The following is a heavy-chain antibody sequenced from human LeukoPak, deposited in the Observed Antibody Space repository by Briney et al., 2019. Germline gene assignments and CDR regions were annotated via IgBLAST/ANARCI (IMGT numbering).Heavy chain of an antibody. D-gene: IGHD6-19*01. CDR3: VRLRDWSTGWPFDC. Sequence: SATLPLTCTVSGDSVRSHFWSWIRQPPGKGLEWIGFIYYGGNTNYNPSFKSRVTISLDTSQSQFSLRLSSVTAADTAVYYCVRLRDWSTGWPFDCWGQGTLVTVSS. V-gene: IGHV4-59*08. J-gene: IGHJ4*02. CDR1: GDSVRSHF. CDR2: IYYGGNT.